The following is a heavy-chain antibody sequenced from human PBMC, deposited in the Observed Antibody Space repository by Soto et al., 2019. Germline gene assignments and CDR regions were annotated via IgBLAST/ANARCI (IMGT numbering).Heavy chain of an antibody. CDR1: GFTFSSYS. J-gene: IGHJ3*02. D-gene: IGHD1-1*01. Sequence: GVLRLSCAASGFTFSSYSMNWVRQAPGKGLEWVSSISSSSSYIYYADSVKGRFTISRDNAKNSLYLQMNSLRAEDTAVYYCARTGTTNAFDIWGQGTMVTVSS. CDR3: ARTGTTNAFDI. CDR2: ISSSSSYI. V-gene: IGHV3-21*01.